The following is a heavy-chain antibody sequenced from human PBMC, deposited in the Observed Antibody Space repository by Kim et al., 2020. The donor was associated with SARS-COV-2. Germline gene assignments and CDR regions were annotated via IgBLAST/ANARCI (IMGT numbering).Heavy chain of an antibody. D-gene: IGHD2-8*01. Sequence: SLKMRVTISVDTSKNQFSLKLSSVTAADTAVYYCARGYCTNGVCGATFDYWGQGTLVTVSS. CDR3: ARGYCTNGVCGATFDY. J-gene: IGHJ4*02. V-gene: IGHV4-34*01.